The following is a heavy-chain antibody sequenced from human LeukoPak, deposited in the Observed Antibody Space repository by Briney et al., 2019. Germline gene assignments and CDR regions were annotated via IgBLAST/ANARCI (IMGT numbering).Heavy chain of an antibody. CDR1: GFTFSSYT. D-gene: IGHD2-15*01. J-gene: IGHJ5*02. Sequence: GGSLRLSCAASGFTFSSYTMNWVRQAPGKGLEGGSSISSSATFMYHADSVKVRFTIARDKAKNSLYLQMNSLRAEDTAIYYCARVDCSGGGCYSGGWFDPWGQGTLVTVSS. V-gene: IGHV3-21*06. CDR3: ARVDCSGGGCYSGGWFDP. CDR2: ISSSATFM.